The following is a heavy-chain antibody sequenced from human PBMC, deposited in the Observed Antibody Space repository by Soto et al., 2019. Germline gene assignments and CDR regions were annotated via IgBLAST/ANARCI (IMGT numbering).Heavy chain of an antibody. J-gene: IGHJ4*02. V-gene: IGHV3-30-3*01. D-gene: IGHD3-16*02. CDR2: ISSAGNNQ. Sequence: QVQLVESGGGVVQPGRSLRLSCAASGFTFSNYAMHWIRRAPGKGLEWVALISSAGNNQYYTDSVKGRFTISRDNSKNTLYLQMNSLRAEDTAVYYCVRCYRILDYWGQGTLVTVSS. CDR1: GFTFSNYA. CDR3: VRCYRILDY.